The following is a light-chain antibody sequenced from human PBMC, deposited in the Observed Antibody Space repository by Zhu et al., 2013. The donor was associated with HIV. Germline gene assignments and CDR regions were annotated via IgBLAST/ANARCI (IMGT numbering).Light chain of an antibody. CDR2: GAS. V-gene: IGKV3-20*01. J-gene: IGKJ1*01. CDR3: QHYGTSRAWT. CDR1: QSVRGDF. Sequence: EIVLTQSPATLSLSPGERATLSCRASQSVRGDFLAWYQQKPGQAPRLLIYGASTRATGIPARFSGSGSGTEFTLTISSLQSEDFAVYYCQHYGTSRAWTFGQGTKVEIK.